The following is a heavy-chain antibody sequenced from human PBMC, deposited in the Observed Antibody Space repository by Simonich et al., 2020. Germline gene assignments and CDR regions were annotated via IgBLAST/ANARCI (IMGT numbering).Heavy chain of an antibody. CDR3: AGGVYCSSTSCSTYYYYGMDV. Sequence: EVQLVESGGGLVKPGGSLRLSCAASGFTFSSYSMNWVRQAPGKGLEWVSSISSSSSYIYYADSVKGRFTISRDNAKNSLYLQMNMRRAEDTAVYYCAGGVYCSSTSCSTYYYYGMDVWGQGTTVTVSS. V-gene: IGHV3-21*01. CDR1: GFTFSSYS. J-gene: IGHJ6*02. CDR2: ISSSSSYI. D-gene: IGHD2-2*01.